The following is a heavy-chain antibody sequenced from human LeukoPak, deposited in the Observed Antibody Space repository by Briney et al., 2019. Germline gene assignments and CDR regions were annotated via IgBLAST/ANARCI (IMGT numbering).Heavy chain of an antibody. CDR3: ASLIAVALGRGYYFDY. CDR1: GFTFSGSA. J-gene: IGHJ4*02. CDR2: IRSKANSYAT. D-gene: IGHD6-19*01. V-gene: IGHV3-73*01. Sequence: PGGSLRLSCAASGFTFSGSAMHWVRQASGKGLEWVGRIRSKANSYATAYAASVKGRFTISRDDSKNTAYLQMNSLKTEDTAVYYCASLIAVALGRGYYFDYWGQGALVTVSS.